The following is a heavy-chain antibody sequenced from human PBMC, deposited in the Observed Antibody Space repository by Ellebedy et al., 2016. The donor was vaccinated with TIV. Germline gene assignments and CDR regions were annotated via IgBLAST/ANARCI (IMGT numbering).Heavy chain of an antibody. D-gene: IGHD6-6*01. CDR3: ARDRDGSSSSDFQH. CDR2: IGTYEGNT. V-gene: IGHV1-18*04. J-gene: IGHJ1*01. CDR1: GYTFTTYG. Sequence: AASVKVSCMASGYTFTTYGITWVRQAPGQGPEWMGWIGTYEGNTKYAQKLQGRVTMTRDTSTSTAYMELRSLRSDDTAVYYCARDRDGSSSSDFQHWGPGTLVTVSS.